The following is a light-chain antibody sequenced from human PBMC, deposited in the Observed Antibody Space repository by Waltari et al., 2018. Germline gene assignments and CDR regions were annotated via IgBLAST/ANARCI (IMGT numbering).Light chain of an antibody. J-gene: IGKJ3*01. V-gene: IGKV4-1*01. CDR1: QSVFYSSNNKNY. Sequence: IVMTQSPDSLAVSLGERATINCKSSQSVFYSSNNKNYLAWYQQKPGQPPKLLIYWTSTRESGVPDRFSGSGSGTDFTLTISSLQAEDVAVYYCQQYYSTRGFTFGPGTKVEIK. CDR3: QQYYSTRGFT. CDR2: WTS.